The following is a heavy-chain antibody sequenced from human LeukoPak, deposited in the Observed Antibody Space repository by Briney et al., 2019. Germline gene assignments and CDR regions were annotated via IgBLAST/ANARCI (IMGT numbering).Heavy chain of an antibody. Sequence: ASVKVSCKASGGTFSSYAISWVRQAPGQGLEWMGGIIPIFGTANYAQKFQGRVTITTDESTSTAYMELSSLRSEDTAVYYCATNYRGYYYDSSGYYLPNYYYYYMDVWGKGTTVTVSS. V-gene: IGHV1-69*05. CDR3: ATNYRGYYYDSSGYYLPNYYYYYMDV. CDR2: IIPIFGTA. J-gene: IGHJ6*03. CDR1: GGTFSSYA. D-gene: IGHD3-22*01.